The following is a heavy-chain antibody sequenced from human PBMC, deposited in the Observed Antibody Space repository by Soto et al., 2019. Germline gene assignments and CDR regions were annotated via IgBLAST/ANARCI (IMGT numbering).Heavy chain of an antibody. CDR1: GGSFSGYY. Sequence: SETLSLTCAVYGGSFSGYYWSWIRQPPGKGLEWIGEINHRGRTNYNPSLKSRVTISVDTPKNQFSLRLNSVTAADTAVYYCARLPSRGSYFESWGQGSLVTVSS. D-gene: IGHD1-26*01. CDR2: INHRGRT. CDR3: ARLPSRGSYFES. J-gene: IGHJ4*02. V-gene: IGHV4-34*01.